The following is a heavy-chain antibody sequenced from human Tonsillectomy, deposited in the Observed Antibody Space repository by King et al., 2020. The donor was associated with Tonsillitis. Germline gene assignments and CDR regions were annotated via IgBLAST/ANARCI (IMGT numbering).Heavy chain of an antibody. Sequence: HVQLVQSGTEVKEPGASMKVSCKTSGYTFTSYDINWVRQATGQGLEWMGWMSPNSGKTGYAQKFQGRVTMTRDTSMSTAYMELSSLRSEDTAIYYCARGVDAGVDYWGQGTLVTVS. J-gene: IGHJ4*02. D-gene: IGHD2-8*01. CDR1: GYTFTSYD. V-gene: IGHV1-8*01. CDR3: ARGVDAGVDY. CDR2: MSPNSGKT.